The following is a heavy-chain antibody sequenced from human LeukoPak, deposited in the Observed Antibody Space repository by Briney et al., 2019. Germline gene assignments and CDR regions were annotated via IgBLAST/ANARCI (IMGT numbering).Heavy chain of an antibody. V-gene: IGHV3-15*01. CDR3: ATDPGEWEPI. Sequence: GGSLRLSCATSGLTFTNAWMSWFRQAPGKGLEWVGRIKSKTDGGTSDYAAPVQGRFTISRDDSKNTLYLQMNSLKIEDTAVYYCATDPGEWEPIWGQGAMVTVSS. CDR1: GLTFTNAW. D-gene: IGHD1-26*01. J-gene: IGHJ3*02. CDR2: IKSKTDGGTS.